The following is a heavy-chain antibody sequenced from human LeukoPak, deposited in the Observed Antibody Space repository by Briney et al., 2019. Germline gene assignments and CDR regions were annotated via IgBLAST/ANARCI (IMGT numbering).Heavy chain of an antibody. CDR3: ARRSNSARGDWFDP. Sequence: GASLQISCKGSGYSFTSYWIGWVRQLPGKGLEWMGIIYPGDSDTRYSPSFQGQVTISADKSISTAYLQWSSLKASDTAMYYCARRSNSARGDWFDPWGQGTLVTVSS. CDR1: GYSFTSYW. CDR2: IYPGDSDT. D-gene: IGHD1-26*01. V-gene: IGHV5-51*01. J-gene: IGHJ5*02.